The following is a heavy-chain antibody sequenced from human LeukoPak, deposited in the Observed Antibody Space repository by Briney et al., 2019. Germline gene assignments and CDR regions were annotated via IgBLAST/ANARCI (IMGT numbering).Heavy chain of an antibody. D-gene: IGHD4-23*01. CDR1: GYTFSIYG. V-gene: IGHV1-18*01. J-gene: IGHJ4*02. CDR2: ISAYNGNT. CDR3: ARQGYSGHSQGAADY. Sequence: ASVRVSCKASGYTFSIYGFSWVRQTPGQGLEWMGWISAYNGNTNYAQKFQGRVTMTTDTSTSTAHMELRSLRSDDTAVYYCARQGYSGHSQGAADYWGQGTLVTVSS.